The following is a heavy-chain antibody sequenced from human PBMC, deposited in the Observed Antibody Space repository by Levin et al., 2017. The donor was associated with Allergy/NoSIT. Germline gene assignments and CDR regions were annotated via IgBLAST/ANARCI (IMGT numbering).Heavy chain of an antibody. V-gene: IGHV4-59*01. CDR1: GGSISSYY. CDR3: ARAVDFWSGYRYYGMDV. Sequence: SQTLSLTCTVSGGSISSYYWSWIRQPPGKGLEWIGYIYYSGSTNYNPSLKSRVTISVDTSKNQFSLKLSSVTAADTAVYYCARAVDFWSGYRYYGMDVWGQGTTVTVSS. CDR2: IYYSGST. J-gene: IGHJ6*02. D-gene: IGHD3-3*01.